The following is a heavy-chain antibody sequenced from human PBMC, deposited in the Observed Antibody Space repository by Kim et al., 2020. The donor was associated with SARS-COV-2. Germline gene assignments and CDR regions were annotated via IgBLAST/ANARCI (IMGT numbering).Heavy chain of an antibody. CDR2: RT. Sequence: RTNDAQKFQGRDTMTRETSTSTVYLGLSSLRSEDTAVYYCARDLSGSLDYWGQGTLVTVSS. J-gene: IGHJ4*02. V-gene: IGHV1-46*01. D-gene: IGHD1-26*01. CDR3: ARDLSGSLDY.